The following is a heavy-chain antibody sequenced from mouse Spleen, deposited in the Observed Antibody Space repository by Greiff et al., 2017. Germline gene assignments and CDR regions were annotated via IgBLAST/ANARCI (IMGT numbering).Heavy chain of an antibody. CDR1: GFSLTSYG. Sequence: VHLVESGPGLVQPSQSLSITCTVSGFSLTSYGVHWVRQSPGKGLEWLGVIWRGGSTDYNAAFMSRLSITKDNSKSQVFFKMNSLQADDTAIYYCAIYYRYDAGFAYWGQGTLVTVSA. J-gene: IGHJ3*01. D-gene: IGHD2-14*01. CDR2: IWRGGST. CDR3: AIYYRYDAGFAY. V-gene: IGHV2-5*01.